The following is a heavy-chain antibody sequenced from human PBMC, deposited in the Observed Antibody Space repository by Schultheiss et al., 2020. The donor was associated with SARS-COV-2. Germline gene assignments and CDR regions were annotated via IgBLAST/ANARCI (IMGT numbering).Heavy chain of an antibody. Sequence: SETLSLTCAVSGYSISSGYYWGWIRQPPGKGLEWIGSIYHSGSTYYNPSLKSRVTISVDTSKNQFSLKLSSVTAADTAVYYCARDDYGVQGWIIDLWGRGTLVTVSS. CDR2: IYHSGST. CDR1: GYSISSGYY. V-gene: IGHV4-38-2*02. J-gene: IGHJ2*01. CDR3: ARDDYGVQGWIIDL. D-gene: IGHD4-17*01.